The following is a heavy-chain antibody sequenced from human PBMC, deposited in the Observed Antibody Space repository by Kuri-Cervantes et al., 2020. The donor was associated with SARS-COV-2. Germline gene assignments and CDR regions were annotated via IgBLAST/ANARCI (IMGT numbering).Heavy chain of an antibody. D-gene: IGHD3-3*01. CDR1: GGTFSSYA. V-gene: IGHV1-69*13. CDR3: ARDPHNYDFWSGYYNPGLGYMDV. Sequence: SVNVSCKASGGTFSSYAISWVRQAPGQGLEWMGGIIPIFGTANYAQKFQGRVTITADESTSTAYMELSSLRSEDTAVYYCARDPHNYDFWSGYYNPGLGYMDVWGKGNTV. CDR2: IIPIFGTA. J-gene: IGHJ6*03.